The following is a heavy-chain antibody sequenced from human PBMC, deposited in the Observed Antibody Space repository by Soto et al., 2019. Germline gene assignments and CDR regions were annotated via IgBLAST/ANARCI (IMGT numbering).Heavy chain of an antibody. CDR2: IKQDGSEK. J-gene: IGHJ6*02. CDR1: EFTFSSYW. V-gene: IGHV3-7*04. D-gene: IGHD6-13*01. CDR3: ARTYSSSWKNYYYYYGMDV. Sequence: VGSLRLSCAASEFTFSSYWMSWVRQAPGKGLEWVANIKQDGSEKYYVDSVKGRFTISRDNAKNSLYLQMNSLRAEDTAMYYCARTYSSSWKNYYYYYGMDVWGQGTTVTVSS.